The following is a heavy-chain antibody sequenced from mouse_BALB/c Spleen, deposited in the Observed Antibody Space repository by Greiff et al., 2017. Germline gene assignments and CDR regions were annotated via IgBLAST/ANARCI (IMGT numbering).Heavy chain of an antibody. V-gene: IGHV1-14*01. J-gene: IGHJ3*01. D-gene: IGHD2-14*01. CDR3: ARGEVRAWFAY. CDR1: GSPFTSYV. CDR2: INPYNDGT. Sequence: EVQLQQSGPELVKPGASVKMSCKASGSPFTSYVMHWVKQKPGQGLEWIGYINPYNDGTKYNEKFKGKATLTSDKSSSTAYMELSSLTSEDSAVYYCARGEVRAWFAYWGQGTLVTVSA.